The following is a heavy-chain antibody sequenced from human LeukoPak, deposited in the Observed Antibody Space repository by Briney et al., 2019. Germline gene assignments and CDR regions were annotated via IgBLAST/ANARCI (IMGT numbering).Heavy chain of an antibody. D-gene: IGHD1-26*01. CDR2: VDPEDGET. J-gene: IGHJ4*02. CDR1: GYTFTDYY. V-gene: IGHV1-69-2*01. Sequence: ASVKVSCKVSGYTFTDYYMHWVQQAPGKGLEWMGLVDPEDGETIYAEKFQGRVTITAETSTDTAYMELSSLRSEDTAVYYCATEKVGATRDFDYWGQGILVTVSS. CDR3: ATEKVGATRDFDY.